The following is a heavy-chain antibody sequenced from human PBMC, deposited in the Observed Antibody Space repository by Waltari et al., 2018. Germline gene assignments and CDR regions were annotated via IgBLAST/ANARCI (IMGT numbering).Heavy chain of an antibody. Sequence: EVQLVESGGDLVQPGGSLRLSCVASGFSLSSYWMSWVRQAPGKGLEWVANRKQDGTIKGYVVSVKGRFTISRDNAKNSLYLQMNSLRGEDTAVYYCARDLYSGSYSDDYWGQGTLVTVSS. V-gene: IGHV3-7*01. D-gene: IGHD1-26*01. CDR1: GFSLSSYW. CDR2: RKQDGTIK. CDR3: ARDLYSGSYSDDY. J-gene: IGHJ4*02.